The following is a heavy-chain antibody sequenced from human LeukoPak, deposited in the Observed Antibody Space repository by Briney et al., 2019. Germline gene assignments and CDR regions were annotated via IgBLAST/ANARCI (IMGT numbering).Heavy chain of an antibody. J-gene: IGHJ4*02. V-gene: IGHV1-2*02. Sequence: ASVKLSCKASGYTFTGYYMHWVREAPGQGLEWMGWINPNSGGTNYAQKFQGRVTMTRDTSISTAYMELSRLRSDDTAVYYCARVPSTQNGDRRAPDYWGQGTLVTVSS. CDR2: INPNSGGT. CDR3: ARVPSTQNGDRRAPDY. D-gene: IGHD4-17*01. CDR1: GYTFTGYY.